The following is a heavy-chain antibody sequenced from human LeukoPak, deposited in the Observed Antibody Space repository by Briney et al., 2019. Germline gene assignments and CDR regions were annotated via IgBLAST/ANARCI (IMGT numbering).Heavy chain of an antibody. CDR1: GFTFSSYA. CDR3: ARDKGDGYQKSVYFDY. CDR2: ISSIGGST. V-gene: IGHV3-64*01. J-gene: IGHJ4*02. Sequence: GGSLRLSCAPSGFTFSSYAMHWVRPAPGKGLEYVSAISSIGGSTYYANSVKGRFTISRDNSKNTLYLQMGSLRAEDMAVYYCARDKGDGYQKSVYFDYWGQGTLVTVSS. D-gene: IGHD5-24*01.